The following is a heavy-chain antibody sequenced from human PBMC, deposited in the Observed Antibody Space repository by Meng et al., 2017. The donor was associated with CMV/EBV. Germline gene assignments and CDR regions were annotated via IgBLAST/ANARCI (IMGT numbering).Heavy chain of an antibody. CDR2: IRYDGSNK. V-gene: IGHV3-30*02. D-gene: IGHD2-15*01. J-gene: IGHJ6*02. CDR1: GFTFSSYG. Sequence: GGSLRLSCAASGFTFSSYGMHWVRQAPGKGLEWVAFIRYDGSNKYYADSVKGRFTISRDNSKNTLYLQMNSLRAEDTAVYYCARHLGPMCSGGSCNSLPSYYGMDVWGQGTTVTVSS. CDR3: ARHLGPMCSGGSCNSLPSYYGMDV.